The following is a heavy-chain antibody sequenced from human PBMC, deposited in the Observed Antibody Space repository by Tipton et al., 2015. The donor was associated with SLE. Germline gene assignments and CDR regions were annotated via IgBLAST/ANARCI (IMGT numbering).Heavy chain of an antibody. CDR2: INTYGSVT. Sequence: SLRLSCAASGFAFSQYWMHWVRQVPGKEPMWVSRINTYGSVTTYADSVRDRFTISRDNAKNAVYLHMNSLTDGDSAVYYCARETCIAGECLNFFEYWGQGTLVTVSS. J-gene: IGHJ4*02. V-gene: IGHV3-74*03. D-gene: IGHD2-21*01. CDR3: ARETCIAGECLNFFEY. CDR1: GFAFSQYW.